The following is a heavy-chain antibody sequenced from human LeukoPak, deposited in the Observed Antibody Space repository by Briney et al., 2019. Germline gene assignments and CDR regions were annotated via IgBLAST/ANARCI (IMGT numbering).Heavy chain of an antibody. CDR1: GYTFTSYY. CDR3: AREVSMVRGVIIVNWFDP. J-gene: IGHJ5*02. CDR2: INPSGGST. Sequence: ASVKVSCKASGYTFTSYYMHWVRQATGQGLEWMGIINPSGGSTSYAQKFQGRVTMTRDTSTSTVYMEPSSLRSEDTAVYYCAREVSMVRGVIIVNWFDPWGQGTLVTVSS. V-gene: IGHV1-46*03. D-gene: IGHD3-10*01.